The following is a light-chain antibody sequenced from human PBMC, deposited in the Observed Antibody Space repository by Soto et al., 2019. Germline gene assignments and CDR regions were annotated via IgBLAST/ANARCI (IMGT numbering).Light chain of an antibody. CDR3: QQRGNGPPA. CDR1: QSVSSY. J-gene: IGKJ1*01. V-gene: IGKV3-11*01. Sequence: EIVLTQSPATLSLSPGERATLSCRASQSVSSYLAWYQQKPGQGPRLLIYDASNRATGIPARFSGSGSGTDFTLTISSLEPEDFAVYYCQQRGNGPPAFGQGTKVEIK. CDR2: DAS.